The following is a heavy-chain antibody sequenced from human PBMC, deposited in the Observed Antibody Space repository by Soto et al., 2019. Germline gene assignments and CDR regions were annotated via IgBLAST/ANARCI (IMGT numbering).Heavy chain of an antibody. D-gene: IGHD4-17*01. V-gene: IGHV1-18*01. Sequence: QVQLVQSGAEVKKPGASVKVSCKASGYTFTSYGISWVRQAPGQGLEWMGWISAYNGNTNYAQKLPGRVTMTTDTSTSTAYMELRGLRSDDTAVYYCARDLPGRYTVTTEMGYWGQGTLVTVSS. CDR3: ARDLPGRYTVTTEMGY. CDR1: GYTFTSYG. CDR2: ISAYNGNT. J-gene: IGHJ4*02.